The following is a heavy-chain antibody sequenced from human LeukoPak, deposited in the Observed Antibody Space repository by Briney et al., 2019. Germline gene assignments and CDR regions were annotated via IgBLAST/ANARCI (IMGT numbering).Heavy chain of an antibody. Sequence: SETLSLTCTVSGGSIRSSYYYWGWIRQPPGKGLEWIGSIYYSGSTYYNPSLKSRVTISVDTSKNQFSLKLSSVTAADTAVYYCARLKDIVVVVAATARYFDYWGQGTLVTVSS. V-gene: IGHV4-39*01. D-gene: IGHD2-15*01. CDR3: ARLKDIVVVVAATARYFDY. J-gene: IGHJ4*02. CDR2: IYYSGST. CDR1: GGSIRSSYYY.